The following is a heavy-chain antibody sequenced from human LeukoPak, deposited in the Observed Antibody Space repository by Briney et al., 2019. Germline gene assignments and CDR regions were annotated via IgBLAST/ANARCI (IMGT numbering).Heavy chain of an antibody. CDR2: IYYSGST. J-gene: IGHJ5*02. CDR1: GDSISPYY. V-gene: IGHV4-59*12. D-gene: IGHD2-15*01. Sequence: SETLSLTCTVSGDSISPYYWSWIRQPPGKGLEWIGYIYYSGSTSYNPSLKSRVTISVDTSKNQFSLKLSSVTAADTAVYYCAREGAAATHWFDPWGQGTLVTVSS. CDR3: AREGAAATHWFDP.